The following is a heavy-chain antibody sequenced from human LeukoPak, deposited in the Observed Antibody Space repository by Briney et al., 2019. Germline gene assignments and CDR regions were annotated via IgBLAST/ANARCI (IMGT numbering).Heavy chain of an antibody. CDR3: ARGDKITIFGAPLFDY. Sequence: SQTLSLTCTVSGGSISSGDYYWSWIRQPPGKGLEWIGYIYHSGSTYYNPSLKSRVTISVDTSKNQFSLKLSSVTAADTAVYYCARGDKITIFGAPLFDYWGQGTLVTVSS. J-gene: IGHJ4*02. D-gene: IGHD3-3*01. CDR1: GGSISSGDYY. CDR2: IYHSGST. V-gene: IGHV4-30-4*01.